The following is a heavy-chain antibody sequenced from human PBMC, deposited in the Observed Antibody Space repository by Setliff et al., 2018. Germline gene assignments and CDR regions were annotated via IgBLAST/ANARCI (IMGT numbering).Heavy chain of an antibody. Sequence: SETLSLTCSVSGGSISGYYWSWLRQPPGKGLEWIGYIYNNGRTNYHPALKRRVTMSVDTSKNQLSLTLRSVTAADTAIYYCARTYYYASGRSGYYYYYYYMDVWGKGTTVTVSS. J-gene: IGHJ6*03. CDR2: IYNNGRT. CDR3: ARTYYYASGRSGYYYYYYYMDV. CDR1: GGSISGYY. D-gene: IGHD3-10*01. V-gene: IGHV4-59*08.